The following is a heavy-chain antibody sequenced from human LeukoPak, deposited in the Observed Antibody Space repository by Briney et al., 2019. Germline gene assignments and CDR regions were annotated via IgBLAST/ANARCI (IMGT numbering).Heavy chain of an antibody. Sequence: SETLSLTCTVSGGSISSGDYYWSWIRQPAGKGLEWIMRISSSGSTNYNPSLKSRVTTSVDTSKTQFSLKLSSVTAADTAVYYCASRGNSYSSGWYYTDYWGQGTLVTVSS. CDR2: ISSSGST. V-gene: IGHV4-61*02. CDR1: GGSISSGDYY. CDR3: ASRGNSYSSGWYYTDY. J-gene: IGHJ4*02. D-gene: IGHD6-19*01.